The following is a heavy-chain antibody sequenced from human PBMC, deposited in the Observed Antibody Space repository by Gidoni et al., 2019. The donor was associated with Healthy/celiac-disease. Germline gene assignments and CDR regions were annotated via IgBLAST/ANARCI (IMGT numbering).Heavy chain of an antibody. V-gene: IGHV3-7*01. D-gene: IGHD3-10*01. J-gene: IGHJ3*02. CDR1: GFPSSCYW. CDR3: ARAGITNDAFDI. Sequence: EVQLVESGGGLVQTGGSPRLSCAAAGFPSSCYWMSWVRQSPGKGLEWVANIKQDGSEKYYVDSVKGRFTISRDNAKNSLYLQMNSLRAEDTAVYYGARAGITNDAFDIWGQGTMVTVSS. CDR2: IKQDGSEK.